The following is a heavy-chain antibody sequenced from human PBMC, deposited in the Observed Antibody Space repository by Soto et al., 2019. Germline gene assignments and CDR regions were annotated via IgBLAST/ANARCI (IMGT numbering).Heavy chain of an antibody. Sequence: ASVKVSCKASGFTFTSSAMQWVRQARGQRLEWMGWIVVDSGDTNYAQKFQERVTITRDTSISTAYMELRSLRSDDTAVYYCARDLTRYSYGFALDDWGQGTLVTVSS. D-gene: IGHD5-18*01. CDR1: GFTFTSSA. V-gene: IGHV1-58*02. CDR2: IVVDSGDT. CDR3: ARDLTRYSYGFALDD. J-gene: IGHJ4*02.